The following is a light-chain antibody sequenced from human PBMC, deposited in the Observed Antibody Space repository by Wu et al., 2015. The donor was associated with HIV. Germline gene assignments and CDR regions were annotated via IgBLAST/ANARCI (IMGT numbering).Light chain of an antibody. CDR1: QGISNF. CDR2: AAS. Sequence: DIQMTQSPSSLSASVGDRVTITCRASQGISNFLAWYQQKPGKPPKVLIYAASTLQSGVPSRFSGSGSGTDFTLTISSLQPEDVATYYCTKSITLAPWTFGRRDQGGNE. V-gene: IGKV1-27*01. J-gene: IGKJ1*01. CDR3: TKSITLAPWT.